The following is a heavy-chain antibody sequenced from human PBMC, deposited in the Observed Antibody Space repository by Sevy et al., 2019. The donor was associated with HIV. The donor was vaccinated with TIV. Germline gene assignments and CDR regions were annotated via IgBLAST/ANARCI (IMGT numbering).Heavy chain of an antibody. J-gene: IGHJ4*02. CDR1: GYTFTGYY. Sequence: ASVKVSYKASGYTFTGYYMHWVRQAPGLGLEWMGWINPNRGGTKYAQKFQGRVTMTRDTSISTAYMELSRLKSDDTAVYYCTRGPSGFSGSDLAYWVQGTLVTVSS. CDR3: TRGPSGFSGSDLAY. V-gene: IGHV1-2*02. D-gene: IGHD3-22*01. CDR2: INPNRGGT.